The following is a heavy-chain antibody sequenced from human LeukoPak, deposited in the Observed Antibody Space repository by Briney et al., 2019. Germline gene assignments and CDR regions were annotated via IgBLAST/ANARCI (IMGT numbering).Heavy chain of an antibody. CDR1: EFTFNNGW. D-gene: IGHD2/OR15-2a*01. V-gene: IGHV3-15*04. CDR2: IESITDGGTT. J-gene: IGHJ4*02. CDR3: ATGAGDGMKYYFDY. Sequence: GGSLRLSCAASEFTFNNGWMTRVRQAPGKELEWVGRIESITDGGTTDYAAPVKGRFIISRDDSKNTVYLEMNSLKTEDTAVYYCATGAGDGMKYYFDYWGQGTLVSVSS.